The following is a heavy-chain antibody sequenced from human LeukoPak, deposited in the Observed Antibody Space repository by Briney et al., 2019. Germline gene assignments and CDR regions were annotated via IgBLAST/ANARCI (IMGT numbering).Heavy chain of an antibody. CDR1: GYTFTSYG. CDR3: ARDYFAMVRGVIITPLGY. Sequence: ASVKVSCKASGYTFTSYGISWVRQAPGQGLEWMGWISAYNGNTNYAQKLQGRVTMTTDTSTSTAYMELRSLGSDDTAVYYCARDYFAMVRGVIITPLGYWGQGTLVTVSS. CDR2: ISAYNGNT. J-gene: IGHJ4*02. D-gene: IGHD3-10*01. V-gene: IGHV1-18*01.